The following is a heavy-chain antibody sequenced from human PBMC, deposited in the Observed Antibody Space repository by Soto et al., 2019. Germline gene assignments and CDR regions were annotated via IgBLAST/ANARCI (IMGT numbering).Heavy chain of an antibody. CDR2: IYYSGST. V-gene: IGHV4-59*01. D-gene: IGHD6-13*01. J-gene: IGHJ4*02. CDR1: GGSISSYY. CDR3: ARDEGGSSWYEWYFDY. Sequence: SETLSLTCTVSGGSISSYYWSWIRQPPGKGLEWIGYIYYSGSTNYNPSLKSRVTISVDTSKNQFSLKLSSVTAADTAVYYCARDEGGSSWYEWYFDYWGQGTLVTVSS.